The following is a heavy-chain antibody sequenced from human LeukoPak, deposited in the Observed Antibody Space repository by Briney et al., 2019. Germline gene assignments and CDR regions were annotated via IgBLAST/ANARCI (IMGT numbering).Heavy chain of an antibody. CDR1: GLSFSSYA. D-gene: IGHD6-6*01. V-gene: IGHV3-23*01. CDR2: ISGSGGST. Sequence: GGSLRLSCAASGLSFSSYAMSWVRQAPGKGLEWVSAISGSGGSTYYADSVKGRFTISRDNSKNTLYLQMNSLRAEDTAVYYCAKLPNTLAARQYFDYWGQGTLVTVSS. CDR3: AKLPNTLAARQYFDY. J-gene: IGHJ4*02.